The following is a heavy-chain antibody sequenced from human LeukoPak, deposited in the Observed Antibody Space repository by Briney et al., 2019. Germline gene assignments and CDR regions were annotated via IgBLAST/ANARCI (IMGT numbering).Heavy chain of an antibody. V-gene: IGHV1-69*17. CDR2: IIPIFGIA. CDR3: ARDGACGTNGVCYGST. Sequence: SVKVSCKASGGTFSSYAISGVRQAPGQGLEWMGRIIPIFGIANYAQKFQGRVTITADKSTSTAYMELSSLRSEDTAVYYCARDGACGTNGVCYGSTWGQGTLVTVSS. D-gene: IGHD2-8*01. J-gene: IGHJ4*02. CDR1: GGTFSSYA.